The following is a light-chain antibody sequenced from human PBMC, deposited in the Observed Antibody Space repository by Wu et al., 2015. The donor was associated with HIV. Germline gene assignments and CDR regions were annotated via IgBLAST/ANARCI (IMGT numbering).Light chain of an antibody. CDR1: PSVPNSH. CDR2: SSS. J-gene: IGKJ4*01. V-gene: IGKV3-20*01. Sequence: ERVLTQSPGTLSLSPGDRATLSCRASPSVPNSHLAWYQHKPGQAPRLLIHSSSIRASGTPDRFSGSGSGTDFTLTISRLEPEDSAVYYCQGXEFGGGTKIEIQ. CDR3: QGXE.